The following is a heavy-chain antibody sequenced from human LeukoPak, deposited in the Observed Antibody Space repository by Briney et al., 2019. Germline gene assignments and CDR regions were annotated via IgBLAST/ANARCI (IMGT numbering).Heavy chain of an antibody. V-gene: IGHV4-59*08. D-gene: IGHD1-26*01. CDR3: ARTRPQDHATSYMDV. CDR1: GDSITSDY. CDR2: IFCSGTT. Sequence: PSETLSLTCNVSGDSITSDYWSRIRQSPEKGLEWIGFIFCSGTTSYNPSLQSRVTISMDTSKSQFSLKLSSVTAADTAVYYCARTRPQDHATSYMDVWGKDTTVTVSS. J-gene: IGHJ6*03.